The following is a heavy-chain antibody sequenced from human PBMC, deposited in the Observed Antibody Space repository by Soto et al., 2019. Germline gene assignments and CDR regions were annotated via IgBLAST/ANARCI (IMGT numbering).Heavy chain of an antibody. CDR1: GFTFSSYA. CDR2: ISGSGGST. CDR3: AKDPRIVVVPAAGLDY. J-gene: IGHJ4*02. D-gene: IGHD2-2*01. V-gene: IGHV3-23*01. Sequence: PGGSLRLSCAASGFTFSSYAMSWVLQAPGKGLEWVSAISGSGGSTYYADSVKGRFTISRDNSKNTLYLQMNSLRAEDTAVYYCAKDPRIVVVPAAGLDYWGQGTLVTVSS.